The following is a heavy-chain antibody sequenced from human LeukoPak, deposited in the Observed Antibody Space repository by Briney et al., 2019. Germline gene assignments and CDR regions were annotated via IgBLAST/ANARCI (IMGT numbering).Heavy chain of an antibody. Sequence: GGSLRLSCAASGFTFSSYGMHWVRQAPGKGLEWVAFIRYDGSNKYYADSVKGRFTISRDNSKNTLYLQMNTLRAEDTAVYYCVSIYDGSGSYYYNWFDPWGQGTLVTVSS. J-gene: IGHJ5*02. V-gene: IGHV3-30*02. CDR2: IRYDGSNK. D-gene: IGHD3-10*01. CDR3: VSIYDGSGSYYYNWFDP. CDR1: GFTFSSYG.